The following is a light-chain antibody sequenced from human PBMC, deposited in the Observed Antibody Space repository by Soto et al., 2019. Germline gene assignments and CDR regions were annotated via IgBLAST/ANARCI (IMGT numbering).Light chain of an antibody. J-gene: IGKJ2*01. CDR2: AAS. V-gene: IGKV1-39*01. Sequence: DIQMTHSPSSLSASVGDRVTITCRASQSITTYLHWYQQKPGKAPELLIYAASTLQSGVPSRFTGSGSGTDFTLTISSLQSEDFATYYCQQYYRFPFTFGQGTKVDIK. CDR3: QQYYRFPFT. CDR1: QSITTY.